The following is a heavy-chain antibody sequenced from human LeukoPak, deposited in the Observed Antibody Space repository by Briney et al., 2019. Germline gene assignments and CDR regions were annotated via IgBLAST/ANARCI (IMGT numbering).Heavy chain of an antibody. CDR3: ARGLGPYKSGVD. CDR2: IHPSGST. J-gene: IGHJ4*02. D-gene: IGHD1-26*01. Sequence: SETLSLTCAVYGGSFSGYYCTWIRQPPGKGLEWIGEIHPSGSTNYNPSLMSRVTLSLDTSKNQFSLRLSSVTAADTAVYFCARGLGPYKSGVDWGQGTLVTVSS. V-gene: IGHV4-34*01. CDR1: GGSFSGYY.